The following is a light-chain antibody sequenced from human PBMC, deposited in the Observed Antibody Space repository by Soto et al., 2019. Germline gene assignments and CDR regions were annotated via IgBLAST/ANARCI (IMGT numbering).Light chain of an antibody. V-gene: IGLV2-23*02. CDR2: EVN. Sequence: QSVLTQPASVSGPPGQSIVISCNGSSSDVGSYNLVAWYQQHPGKAPKLIVYEVNKRPSGVPDRFFGSKSGNTASLTVSGLQTQDEADYYCSSYAGNSTFIFGSGTKVTVL. CDR3: SSYAGNSTFI. J-gene: IGLJ1*01. CDR1: SSDVGSYNL.